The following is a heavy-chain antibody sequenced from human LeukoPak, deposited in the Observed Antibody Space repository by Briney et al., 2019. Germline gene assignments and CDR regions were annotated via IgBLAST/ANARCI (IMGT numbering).Heavy chain of an antibody. CDR3: ARTYDSSGTAFDY. J-gene: IGHJ4*02. Sequence: SETLSLTCIVSGDSISRGSYYWGWIRQPPGKGLEWIGNIYYSAITYCNPSLKSRVTISVDTPKNQFSLKLSSVTAADTAIYFCARTYDSSGTAFDYWGQGTLVTVSS. D-gene: IGHD3-22*01. V-gene: IGHV4-39*01. CDR1: GDSISRGSYY. CDR2: IYYSAIT.